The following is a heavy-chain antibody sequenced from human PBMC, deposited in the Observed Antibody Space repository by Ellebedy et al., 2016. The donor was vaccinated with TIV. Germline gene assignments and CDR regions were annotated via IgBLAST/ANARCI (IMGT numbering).Heavy chain of an antibody. CDR1: RFMSTW. CDR2: ISHDGSET. CDR3: ARDSTGTTFDI. V-gene: IGHV3-7*03. J-gene: IGHJ3*02. D-gene: IGHD1-1*01. Sequence: PGGSLRLSCAASRFMSTWMSWVRQATGKGLEWVGQISHDGSETYYVASVRGRFIISRDNADNALYLHMNRLRSEDPAVYYCARDSTGTTFDIWGQGTTVIVSS.